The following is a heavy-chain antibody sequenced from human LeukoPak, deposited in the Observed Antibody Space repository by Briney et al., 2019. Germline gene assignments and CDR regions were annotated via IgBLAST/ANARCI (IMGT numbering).Heavy chain of an antibody. CDR1: GITFEDYA. CDR2: FSWNSGSI. D-gene: IGHD5-18*01. Sequence: GGSLRPSCAALGITFEDYAMPWGRQAPGKGLEWGSGFSWNSGSIGYADSVKGRFTISRDNAKNSLYLQVNSLRAEDLALYYCAKDRGYSYGYGAFDIWGQGTMVTVSS. J-gene: IGHJ3*02. V-gene: IGHV3-9*03. CDR3: AKDRGYSYGYGAFDI.